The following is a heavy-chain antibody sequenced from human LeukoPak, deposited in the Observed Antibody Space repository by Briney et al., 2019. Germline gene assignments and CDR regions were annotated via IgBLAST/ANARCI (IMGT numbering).Heavy chain of an antibody. V-gene: IGHV3-23*01. J-gene: IGHJ4*02. Sequence: PGGSLGLSCAASGFTFSSYAMSWVRQAPGKGLEWVSAISGSGGSTYYADSVKGRFTISRDNSKNTLYLQMNSLRAEDTAVYYCAKGTGYSSSWLHYWGQGTLVTVSS. CDR3: AKGTGYSSSWLHY. CDR2: ISGSGGST. D-gene: IGHD6-13*01. CDR1: GFTFSSYA.